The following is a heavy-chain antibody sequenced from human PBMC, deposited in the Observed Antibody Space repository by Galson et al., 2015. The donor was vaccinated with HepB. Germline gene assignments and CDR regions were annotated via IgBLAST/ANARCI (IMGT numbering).Heavy chain of an antibody. CDR3: ATGFISGYGFGYYFSYFDY. D-gene: IGHD3-22*01. V-gene: IGHV1-24*01. CDR1: GYTLTELS. CDR2: FDPEDGET. J-gene: IGHJ4*02. Sequence: SVKVSCKVSGYTLTELSMHWVRQAPGKGLEWMGGFDPEDGETIYAQKFQGRVTMTEDTSTDTAYMELSSLRSEDTAVYYCATGFISGYGFGYYFSYFDYWGQGTLVTVSS.